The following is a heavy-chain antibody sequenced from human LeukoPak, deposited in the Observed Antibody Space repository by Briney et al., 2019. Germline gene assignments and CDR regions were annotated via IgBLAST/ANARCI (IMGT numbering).Heavy chain of an antibody. CDR3: ARWGKYYYDSSGYYY. CDR1: GYTFTGYY. D-gene: IGHD3-22*01. V-gene: IGHV1-2*02. CDR2: IHPNSGGT. Sequence: GASVKVSCTASGYTFTGYYMHWVRQAPGRGLERMGWIHPNSGGTKYAQRFQGRVTVTRDTSISTVYMELSRLRSDDTAVYYCARWGKYYYDSSGYYYWGQGTLVSVSS. J-gene: IGHJ4*02.